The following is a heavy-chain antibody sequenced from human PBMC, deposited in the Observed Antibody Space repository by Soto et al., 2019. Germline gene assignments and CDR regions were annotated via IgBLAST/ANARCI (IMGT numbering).Heavy chain of an antibody. CDR1: GFSLSTSGMC. CDR3: ARIRLGSPSITPYYYYYMDV. V-gene: IGHV2-70*11. CDR2: IDLDEDN. D-gene: IGHD2-15*01. Sequence: SGPTLVKPTQTLTLTCTFSGFSLSTSGMCVSWIRQPPGKALEWLARIDLDEDNNYSTSLKTRLTTSKDTSNNQVVLTMTNIDHVDTATYYCARIRLGSPSITPYYYYYMDVWGKGTTVTVSS. J-gene: IGHJ6*03.